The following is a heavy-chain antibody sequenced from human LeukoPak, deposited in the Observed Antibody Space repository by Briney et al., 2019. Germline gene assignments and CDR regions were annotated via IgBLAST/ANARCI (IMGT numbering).Heavy chain of an antibody. Sequence: ASVKVSCKASGYTFTGYYMHWVRHAPGQGLEWMGWINPNSGGTNYAQKFQGRVTMTRDTSISTAYMELSRLRSDDTAVYYCARDSGTTGEVKFDPWGQGTLVTVSS. CDR1: GYTFTGYY. V-gene: IGHV1-2*02. J-gene: IGHJ5*02. D-gene: IGHD3-10*01. CDR3: ARDSGTTGEVKFDP. CDR2: INPNSGGT.